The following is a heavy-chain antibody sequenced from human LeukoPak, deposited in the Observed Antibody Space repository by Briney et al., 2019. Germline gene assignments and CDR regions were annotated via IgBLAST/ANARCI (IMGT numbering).Heavy chain of an antibody. Sequence: GGPLRLSCAASGFTFSSYSMNWVRQAPGKGLEWVSSISSSSSYIYYADSVKGRFTISRDNAKNSLYLQMNSLRAEDTAVYYCARDRGSCPLDYWGQGTLVTVSS. CDR3: ARDRGSCPLDY. D-gene: IGHD2-15*01. V-gene: IGHV3-21*01. J-gene: IGHJ4*02. CDR1: GFTFSSYS. CDR2: ISSSSSYI.